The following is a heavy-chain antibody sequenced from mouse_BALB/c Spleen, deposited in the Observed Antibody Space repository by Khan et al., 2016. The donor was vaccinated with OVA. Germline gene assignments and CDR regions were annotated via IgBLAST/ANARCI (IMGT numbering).Heavy chain of an antibody. CDR3: AGDYGTSFWFAY. CDR1: GYTFTHYL. Sequence: VQLQQSGPELVRPGASVKMSCKASGYTFTHYLIHWVKQKPGQGLEWIGYINPYNDGTKYNEKFKGKATLTSDKSSSTAYMELSGLTSEDSAVYYCAGDYGTSFWFAYWGQGTLVTVSA. J-gene: IGHJ3*01. V-gene: IGHV1S136*01. CDR2: INPYNDGT. D-gene: IGHD1-1*01.